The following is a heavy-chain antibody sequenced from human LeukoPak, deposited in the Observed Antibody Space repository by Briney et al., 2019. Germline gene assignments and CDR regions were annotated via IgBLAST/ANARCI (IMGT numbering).Heavy chain of an antibody. Sequence: PAETLSLTCTVSDASIRTYHWSWFRQSPGKGLEWTASIYDSGYTNYSPSLKSRTTISVDTSNNQFSLRLTSVTAADTAVYYCARLNKAGGSHRDFDCWGQGTLVTVSS. J-gene: IGHJ4*02. CDR1: DASIRTYH. V-gene: IGHV4-59*08. CDR3: ARLNKAGGSHRDFDC. D-gene: IGHD4-23*01. CDR2: IYDSGYT.